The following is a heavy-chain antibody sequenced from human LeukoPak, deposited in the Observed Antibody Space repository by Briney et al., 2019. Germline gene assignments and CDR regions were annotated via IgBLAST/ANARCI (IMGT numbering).Heavy chain of an antibody. D-gene: IGHD6-19*01. CDR2: IYYSGGT. CDR3: ARVAVASRDAFDI. Sequence: PSETLSLTCTVSGGSISSYYWSWIRQPPGKGLEWIGYIYYSGGTNYNPSLKSRVTISVDTSKNQFSLKLSSVTAADTAVYYCARVAVASRDAFDIWGQGTMVTVSS. J-gene: IGHJ3*02. V-gene: IGHV4-59*01. CDR1: GGSISSYY.